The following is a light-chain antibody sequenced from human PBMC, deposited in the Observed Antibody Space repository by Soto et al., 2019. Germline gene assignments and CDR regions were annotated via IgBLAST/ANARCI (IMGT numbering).Light chain of an antibody. CDR3: QQYGSSGT. V-gene: IGKV3-20*01. CDR1: QTVNNNY. J-gene: IGKJ1*01. CDR2: GAS. Sequence: ETVLTQSPATLSLSPGESATLSCRTSQTVNNNYLAWYQQKPGQAPRLLIYGASNRATGIPDRFSGSGSGTDFTLTISRLEPEDFAVYYCQQYGSSGTFGQGTKVDIK.